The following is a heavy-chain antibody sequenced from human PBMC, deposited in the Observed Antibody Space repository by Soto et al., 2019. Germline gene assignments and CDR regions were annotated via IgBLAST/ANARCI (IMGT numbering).Heavy chain of an antibody. D-gene: IGHD4-4*01. V-gene: IGHV4-59*01. CDR2: VFYSGNT. CDR3: ASRDYNDAFDI. Sequence: QVQLQESGPGLVKPSETLSLTCTVSGVSISTYYWTWIRQPPGKGLEWIGQVFYSGNTNYNPSLKSHVTISVDASRNHFSLRLSSVTAADTAMYYCASRDYNDAFDICXQGTLVTVSS. J-gene: IGHJ3*02. CDR1: GVSISTYY.